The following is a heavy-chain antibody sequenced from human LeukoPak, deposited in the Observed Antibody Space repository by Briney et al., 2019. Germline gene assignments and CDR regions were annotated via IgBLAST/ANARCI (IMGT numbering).Heavy chain of an antibody. CDR3: ATFTIFGVADYYYMDV. V-gene: IGHV1-69*13. Sequence: SVKVSCKASGGTFSSYAISWVRQAPGQGLEWMGGIIPIFGTANYAQKFQGRVTITADESTSTAYMELSSLRSEDTAMYYCATFTIFGVADYYYMDVWGKGTTVTVSS. D-gene: IGHD3-3*01. J-gene: IGHJ6*03. CDR2: IIPIFGTA. CDR1: GGTFSSYA.